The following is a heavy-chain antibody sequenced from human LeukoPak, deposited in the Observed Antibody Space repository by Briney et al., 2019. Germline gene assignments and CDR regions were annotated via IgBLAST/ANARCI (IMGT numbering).Heavy chain of an antibody. CDR2: ISSSSSYI. Sequence: GGSLRLSCAASGFTFSSYSMNWVRQAPGKGLEWVSSISSSSSYIYYADSVKGRFTISRDNAKNSLYLQMNSLRAEDTAVYFCARGVGNYRYYFDFWGQGTLVTVSS. CDR3: ARGVGNYRYYFDF. J-gene: IGHJ4*02. V-gene: IGHV3-21*01. D-gene: IGHD3-3*01. CDR1: GFTFSSYS.